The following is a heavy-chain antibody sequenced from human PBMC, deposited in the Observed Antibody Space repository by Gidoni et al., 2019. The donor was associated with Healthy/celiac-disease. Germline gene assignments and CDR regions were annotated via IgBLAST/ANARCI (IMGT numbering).Heavy chain of an antibody. V-gene: IGHV3-7*01. CDR2: IKQDGSEK. CDR3: ARVAVAGSSNYYYGMDV. D-gene: IGHD6-19*01. J-gene: IGHJ6*02. CDR1: GFTFSSYW. Sequence: EVQLVESGGGLVQPGGSLRLSCAASGFTFSSYWMSLVRQAPGKGLEWVANIKQDGSEKYYVDSVKGRFTISRDNAKNSLYLQMNSLRAEDTAVYYCARVAVAGSSNYYYGMDVWGQGTTVTVSS.